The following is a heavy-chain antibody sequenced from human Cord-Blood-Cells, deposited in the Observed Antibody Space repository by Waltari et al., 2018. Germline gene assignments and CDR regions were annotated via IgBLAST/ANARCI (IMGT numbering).Heavy chain of an antibody. CDR2: IYHSGST. V-gene: IGHV4-38-2*02. J-gene: IGHJ4*02. D-gene: IGHD3-3*01. Sequence: QVQLQESGPGLVKPSETLSLTCAVSGYSISSGYYWGWIRQPPGKGLEWIGSIYHSGSTYYNPSRKSRVTISVDTSKNQFSLKLSFVTAADTAVYYCARDRPATGYDFWSGYYDYWGQGTLVTVSS. CDR3: ARDRPATGYDFWSGYYDY. CDR1: GYSISSGYY.